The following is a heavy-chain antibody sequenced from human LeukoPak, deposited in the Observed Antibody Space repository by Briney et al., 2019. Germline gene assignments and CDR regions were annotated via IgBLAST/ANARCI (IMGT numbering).Heavy chain of an antibody. V-gene: IGHV3-74*01. CDR1: GFTFSSSW. CDR3: AKEVEVSPGPDY. D-gene: IGHD2-15*01. Sequence: TGGSLRLSCAASGFTFSSSWMYWVRQAPGKGPVWVSRINSDEGITTYADSVKGRFTISRDNAKNTLYLQMNSLRAEDTAVYYCAKEVEVSPGPDYWGQGTLVTVSS. J-gene: IGHJ4*02. CDR2: INSDEGIT.